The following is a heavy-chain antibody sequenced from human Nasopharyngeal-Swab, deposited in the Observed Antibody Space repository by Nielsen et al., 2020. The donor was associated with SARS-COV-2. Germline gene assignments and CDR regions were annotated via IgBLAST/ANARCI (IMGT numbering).Heavy chain of an antibody. CDR2: ISTTSDYI. CDR3: VRAPKRGSSGYQVVY. Sequence: GESLKISCAASGFTFTDYVMNWVRQAPGKGLEWVSSISTTSDYIYYADSVKGRFTISRDNARNSLHLQMHSLRAEDTAVYYCVRAPKRGSSGYQVVYWGQGTLVTVSS. V-gene: IGHV3-21*01. D-gene: IGHD3-22*01. CDR1: GFTFTDYV. J-gene: IGHJ4*02.